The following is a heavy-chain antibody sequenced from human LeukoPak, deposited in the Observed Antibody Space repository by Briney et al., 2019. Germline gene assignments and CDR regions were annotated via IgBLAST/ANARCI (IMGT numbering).Heavy chain of an antibody. CDR2: IYYSGST. D-gene: IGHD3-22*01. J-gene: IGHJ4*02. V-gene: IGHV4-39*01. CDR1: GGSITGDNYY. Sequence: KPSETLSLTCSVSGGSITGDNYYWGWIRQPPGKGLEWIGIIYYSGSTNYNPLFRSPVTISVDTSKNQFSLKLNSISVADTAVYSCARCWGYYHDRSGHRLAAIEDWGQGTLVTVSS. CDR3: ARCWGYYHDRSGHRLAAIED.